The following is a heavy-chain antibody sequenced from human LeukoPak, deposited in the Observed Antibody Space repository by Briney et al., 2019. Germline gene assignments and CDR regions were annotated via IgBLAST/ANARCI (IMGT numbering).Heavy chain of an antibody. V-gene: IGHV4-61*02. CDR3: ARGGYYYDSSGYYAFHI. J-gene: IGHJ3*02. D-gene: IGHD3-22*01. CDR1: GGSISSGSYY. CDR2: IYTSGST. Sequence: TLSLTCTVSGGSISSGSYYWSWIRQPAGKGLEWIGRIYTSGSTNYNPSLKSRVTISVDTSKNQFSLRLTSVTAADTAVYYCARGGYYYDSSGYYAFHIWGQGTMVTVSS.